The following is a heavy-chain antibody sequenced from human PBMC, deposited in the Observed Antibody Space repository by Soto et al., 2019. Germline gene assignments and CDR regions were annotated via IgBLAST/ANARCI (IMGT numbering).Heavy chain of an antibody. Sequence: ASVKVSCKASGYTFTSYGISWVRQAPGQGPEWMGWISAYNGNANYAQKLQGRVTMTTDTSTSTAYMELRSLRSDDTAVYYCGRGFLEWLSPSFDYWGQGTLVTVSS. CDR1: GYTFTSYG. D-gene: IGHD3-3*01. CDR2: ISAYNGNA. CDR3: GRGFLEWLSPSFDY. J-gene: IGHJ4*02. V-gene: IGHV1-18*01.